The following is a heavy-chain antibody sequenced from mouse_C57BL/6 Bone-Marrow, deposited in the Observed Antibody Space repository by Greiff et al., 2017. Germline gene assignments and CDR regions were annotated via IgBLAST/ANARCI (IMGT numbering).Heavy chain of an antibody. Sequence: DVQLVESGPGMVKPSQSLSLTCTVTGYSITSGYDWHWIRHFPGNKLEWMGYISYSGSTNYNPSLKSRIPITHDTSKNHFFLKLNSVTTEDTATYYCARSTTVVATDYAMDYWGQGTSVTVSS. CDR1: GYSITSGYD. V-gene: IGHV3-1*01. J-gene: IGHJ4*01. CDR2: ISYSGST. CDR3: ARSTTVVATDYAMDY. D-gene: IGHD1-1*01.